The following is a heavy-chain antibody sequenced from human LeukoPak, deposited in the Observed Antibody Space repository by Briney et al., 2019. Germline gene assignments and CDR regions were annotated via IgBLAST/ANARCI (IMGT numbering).Heavy chain of an antibody. V-gene: IGHV3-30-3*01. CDR3: ARDEMVIMYSFDY. CDR1: GFTFSSYA. J-gene: IGHJ4*02. Sequence: GGSLRLSCAASGFTFSSYAMHWVRQSPGKGLEGVAVISYDGSNKYYADSVKGRFTISRDNSKNTLYLQMNSLRAEDTAVYYCARDEMVIMYSFDYWGQGTLVTVSS. D-gene: IGHD3-3*01. CDR2: ISYDGSNK.